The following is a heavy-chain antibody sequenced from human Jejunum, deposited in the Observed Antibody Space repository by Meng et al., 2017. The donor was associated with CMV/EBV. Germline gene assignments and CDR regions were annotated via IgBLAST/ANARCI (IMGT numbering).Heavy chain of an antibody. CDR2: IHIGGSI. D-gene: IGHD5-24*01. CDR3: AKDPSREEA. V-gene: IGHV3-74*01. CDR1: EFTFNTYW. J-gene: IGHJ5*02. Sequence: EVELVESGGGLVQPGGSLRLSCAASEFTFNTYWMHWVRQVPGKGLLWVAFIHIGGSIYYADSVKDRFTISRDNSKNTLNLQMNSLRAEDTAVYYCAKDPSREEAWGQGTLVTVSS.